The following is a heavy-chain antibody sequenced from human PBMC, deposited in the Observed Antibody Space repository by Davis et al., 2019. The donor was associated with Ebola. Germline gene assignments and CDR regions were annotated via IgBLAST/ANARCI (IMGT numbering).Heavy chain of an antibody. V-gene: IGHV3-74*01. CDR1: GFTFSSYW. J-gene: IGHJ4*02. D-gene: IGHD1-26*01. CDR3: ARTFTGSYPRRIDY. CDR2: INSDGSST. Sequence: GESLKISCAASGFTFSSYWMHWVRQAPGKGLVWVSRINSDGSSTSYADSVKGRFTISRDNAKNTLYLQMNSLRAEDTAVYYCARTFTGSYPRRIDYWGQGTLVSVSS.